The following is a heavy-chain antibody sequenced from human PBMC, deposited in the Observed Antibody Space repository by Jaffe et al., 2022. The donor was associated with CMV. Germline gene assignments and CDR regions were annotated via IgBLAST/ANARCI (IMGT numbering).Heavy chain of an antibody. J-gene: IGHJ4*02. D-gene: IGHD1-1*01. CDR2: ISSSSSYT. Sequence: QVQLVESGGGLVKPGGSLRLSCAASGFTFSDYYMSWIRQAPGKGLEWVSYISSSSSYTNYADSVKGRFTISRDNAKNSLYLQMNSLRAEDTAVYYCAREATGTTPWDYWGQGTLVTVSS. CDR1: GFTFSDYY. CDR3: AREATGTTPWDY. V-gene: IGHV3-11*06.